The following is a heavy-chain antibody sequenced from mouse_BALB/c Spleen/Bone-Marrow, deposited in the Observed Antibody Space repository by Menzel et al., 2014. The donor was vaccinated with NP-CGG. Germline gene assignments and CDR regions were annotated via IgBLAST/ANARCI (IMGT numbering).Heavy chain of an antibody. CDR1: GYTFXNYF. J-gene: IGHJ3*01. Sequence: VQLQESGAELVKPGASVKLSCKASGYTFXNYFMYWVKQRPGQGLEWIGEINPNNGGTNFNENFKSKATLTLDKSSSTAYMRLSSLTSEDSAVYYCTRSGPGFAYWGHGTLVTVSA. V-gene: IGHV1S81*02. CDR2: INPNNGGT. CDR3: TRSGPGFAY.